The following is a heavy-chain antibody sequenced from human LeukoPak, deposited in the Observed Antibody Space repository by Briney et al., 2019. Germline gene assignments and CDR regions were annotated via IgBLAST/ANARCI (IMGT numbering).Heavy chain of an antibody. CDR3: AKDKRSMATIALDY. J-gene: IGHJ4*02. CDR2: IYEGGST. CDR1: GFTVSSNY. Sequence: GGSLRLSCAASGFTVSSNYMSWVRQAPGKGLEWVSIIYEGGSTDYADSVKGRFTISRDNSKNTLYLQMNSLRAEDTAVYYCAKDKRSMATIALDYWGQGTLVTVSS. V-gene: IGHV3-66*01. D-gene: IGHD5-24*01.